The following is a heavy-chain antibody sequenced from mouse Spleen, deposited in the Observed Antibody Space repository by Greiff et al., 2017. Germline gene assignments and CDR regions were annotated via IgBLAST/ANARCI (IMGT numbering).Heavy chain of an antibody. D-gene: IGHD3-1*01. V-gene: IGHV5-15*01. CDR1: GFTFSDYG. J-gene: IGHJ3*01. CDR3: ARQGARAQFAY. Sequence: EVKLMESGGGLVKPGGSLKLSCAASGFTFSDYGMAWVRQAPGKGPEWVAFISNLAYSIYYADTVTGRFTISRENAKNTLYLEMSSLRSEDTAMYYCARQGARAQFAYWGQGTLVTVSA. CDR2: ISNLAYSI.